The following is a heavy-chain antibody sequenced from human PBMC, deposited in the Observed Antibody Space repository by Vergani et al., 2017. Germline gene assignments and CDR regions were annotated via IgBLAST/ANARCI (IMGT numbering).Heavy chain of an antibody. CDR2: IFSNDEK. J-gene: IGHJ4*02. CDR1: GFSLSNARMG. V-gene: IGHV2-26*01. D-gene: IGHD3-3*01. Sequence: QVTSRESGPALVKPTETLTLTCTVSGFSLSNARMGVSWIRQPPGKALEWLAHIFSNDEKSYSTSLKSRLTISKDTSKSQVVLTMTNMDPVDTATYYCARNYYDFWSGYYKYYFDYWGQGTLVTVSS. CDR3: ARNYYDFWSGYYKYYFDY.